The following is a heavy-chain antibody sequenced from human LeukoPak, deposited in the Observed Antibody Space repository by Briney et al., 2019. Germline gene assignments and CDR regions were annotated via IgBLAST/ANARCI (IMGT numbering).Heavy chain of an antibody. V-gene: IGHV3-30*02. CDR3: VKDNPLDY. Sequence: GGSLRLSCIAFGFTFSNYGMLWVRQAPGKGLEWVAFIRYDGNNKLYADSMKGRFTISRDNSKNTLYLHINSLRAEDTAVYYCVKDNPLDYWGQGTLVIVSS. CDR1: GFTFSNYG. D-gene: IGHD1-14*01. J-gene: IGHJ4*02. CDR2: IRYDGNNK.